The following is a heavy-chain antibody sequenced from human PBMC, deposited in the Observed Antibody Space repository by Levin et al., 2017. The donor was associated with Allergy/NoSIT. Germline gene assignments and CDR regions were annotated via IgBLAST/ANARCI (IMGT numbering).Heavy chain of an antibody. CDR1: GYTFTSYG. CDR2: ISAYNGNT. D-gene: IGHD4-17*01. V-gene: IGHV1-18*01. CDR3: ARVEGDYGDLHFDY. Sequence: GESLKISCKASGYTFTSYGISWVRQAPGQGLEWMGWISAYNGNTNYAQKLQGRVTMTTDTSTSTAYIELRSLRSDDTAVYYCARVEGDYGDLHFDYWGQGTLVTVSS. J-gene: IGHJ4*02.